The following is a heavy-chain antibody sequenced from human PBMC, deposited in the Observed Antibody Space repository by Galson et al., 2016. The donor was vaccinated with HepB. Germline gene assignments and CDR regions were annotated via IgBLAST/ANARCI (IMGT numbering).Heavy chain of an antibody. Sequence: SVKVSCKVSGHTLTELCVHWVRQATGQGLEWMGWMNPNSGNTGNAQKFQGRVTMSINTSIRTANRELTSLRSEDTAIYYCARSPSDSKFDYWGQGTLVTVSS. J-gene: IGHJ4*02. D-gene: IGHD2-21*02. CDR2: MNPNSGNT. CDR1: GHTLTELC. V-gene: IGHV1-8*01. CDR3: ARSPSDSKFDY.